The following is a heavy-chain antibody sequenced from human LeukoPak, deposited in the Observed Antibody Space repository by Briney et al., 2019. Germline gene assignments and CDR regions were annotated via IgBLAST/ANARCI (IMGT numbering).Heavy chain of an antibody. Sequence: GGSLRLSCAASGFIVSSTYMSWVRQAPGKGLEWVSIIYSGDSTYYADSVKGRFTISRDNSRNTVYLQMNSLRAEDTAVCYCARNRVGASGLAEYFEHWGQGTLVAVSS. V-gene: IGHV3-53*01. D-gene: IGHD1-26*01. CDR3: ARNRVGASGLAEYFEH. CDR1: GFIVSSTY. J-gene: IGHJ1*01. CDR2: IYSGDST.